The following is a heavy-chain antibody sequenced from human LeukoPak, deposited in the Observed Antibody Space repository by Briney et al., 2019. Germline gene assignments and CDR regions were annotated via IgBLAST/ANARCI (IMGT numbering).Heavy chain of an antibody. CDR3: ARGGSFSGITMRVL. J-gene: IGHJ4*02. V-gene: IGHV3-21*01. CDR1: GFDFNTYT. D-gene: IGHD3-22*01. CDR2: IISSSASI. Sequence: GGSLRLSCAASGFDFNTYTMTWVRQAPGKGLEWVASIISSSASISYADSMKGRFIISRDNAKKTVYLHMSSVRAEDTAVYYCARGGSFSGITMRVLWGQGTLVTVSS.